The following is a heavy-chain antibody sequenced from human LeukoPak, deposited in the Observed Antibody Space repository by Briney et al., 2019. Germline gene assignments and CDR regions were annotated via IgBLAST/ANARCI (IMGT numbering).Heavy chain of an antibody. CDR3: ARDQVVGATKGNY. V-gene: IGHV1-2*02. D-gene: IGHD1-26*01. J-gene: IGHJ4*02. CDR2: INPNSGGT. Sequence: ASVKVSCKASGYTFTSYYMHWVRQAPGQGLEWMGWINPNSGGTNYAQKFQGRVTMTRDTSISTAYMELSRLRSDDTAVYYCARDQVVGATKGNYWGQGTLVTVSS. CDR1: GYTFTSYY.